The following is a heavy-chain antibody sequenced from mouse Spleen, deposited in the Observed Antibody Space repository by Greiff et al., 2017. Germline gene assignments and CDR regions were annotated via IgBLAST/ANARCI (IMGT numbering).Heavy chain of an antibody. J-gene: IGHJ2*01. CDR1: GFTFTDYY. CDR2: IRNKANGYTT. D-gene: IGHD1-1*01. CDR3: ARSYYGSNYFDY. V-gene: IGHV7-3*01. Sequence: EVQLVESGGGLVQPGGSLSLSCAASGFTFTDYYMSWVRQPPGKALEWLGFIRNKANGYTTEYSASVKGRFTISRDNSQSILYLQMNALRAEDSATYYCARSYYGSNYFDYWGQGTTLTVSS.